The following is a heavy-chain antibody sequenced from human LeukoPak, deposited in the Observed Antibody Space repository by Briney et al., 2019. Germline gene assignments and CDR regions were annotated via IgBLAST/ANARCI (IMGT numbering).Heavy chain of an antibody. CDR2: INHSGST. Sequence: SSETLSLTCTVSGGSITSYYWSWIRQPPGKGLEWIGEINHSGSTNYNPSLKSRVTISVDTSKNQFSLKLSSVTAADTAVYYCARFDGSPTDRDYFDYWGQGTLVTVSS. CDR1: GGSITSYY. CDR3: ARFDGSPTDRDYFDY. D-gene: IGHD1-26*01. V-gene: IGHV4-34*01. J-gene: IGHJ4*02.